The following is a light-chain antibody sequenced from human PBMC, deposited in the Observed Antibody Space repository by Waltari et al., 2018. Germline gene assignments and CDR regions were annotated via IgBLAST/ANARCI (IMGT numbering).Light chain of an antibody. CDR3: QTWDRSSVV. J-gene: IGLJ3*02. Sequence: SYEVTQPPSVSVSPGQTAFITCSGHHLEKNYVYWYQQKTGQPPLLVLYRDVKRPSGIPERFSGSNSGNAATLTISGTQTTDEAAYFCQTWDRSSVVFGGGTKLSVL. CDR1: HLEKNY. V-gene: IGLV3-1*01. CDR2: RDV.